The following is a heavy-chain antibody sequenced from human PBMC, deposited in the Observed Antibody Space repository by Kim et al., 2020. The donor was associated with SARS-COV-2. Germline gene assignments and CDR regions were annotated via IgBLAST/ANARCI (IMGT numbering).Heavy chain of an antibody. J-gene: IGHJ5*02. D-gene: IGHD3-10*01. V-gene: IGHV4-59*12. CDR3: ARGPCGSGINDWFDP. Sequence: PSLQSRVTISVDTSKNPFSLKLSSVTAADTAVDYCARGPCGSGINDWFDPWGQGTLVTVSS.